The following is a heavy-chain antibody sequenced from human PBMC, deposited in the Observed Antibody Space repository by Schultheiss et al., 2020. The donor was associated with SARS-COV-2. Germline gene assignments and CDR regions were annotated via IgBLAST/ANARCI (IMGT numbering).Heavy chain of an antibody. Sequence: SETLSLTCAVYGGSFSGYYWSWIRQPPGKGLEWIGSIYHSGSTYYNPSLKSRVTISVDTSKNQFSLKLSSVTAADTAVYYCARGKMTWFDPWGQGTLVTVSS. J-gene: IGHJ5*02. CDR1: GGSFSGYY. CDR2: IYHSGST. CDR3: ARGKMTWFDP. V-gene: IGHV4-34*01.